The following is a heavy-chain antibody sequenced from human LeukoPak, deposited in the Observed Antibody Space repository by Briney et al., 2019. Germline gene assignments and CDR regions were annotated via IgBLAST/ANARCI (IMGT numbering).Heavy chain of an antibody. Sequence: TSQTLSLTCTVSGGSTSTVVYYWNWIRQHPGKGLEWIGYIFYSGSTYYSPSLKSRISISLDTSKNLFSLKLSSVTAADTAVYYCAREVATGVGYYGMDVWGQGTTVIVSS. CDR3: AREVATGVGYYGMDV. D-gene: IGHD1-14*01. CDR1: GGSTSTVVYY. V-gene: IGHV4-31*03. J-gene: IGHJ6*02. CDR2: IFYSGST.